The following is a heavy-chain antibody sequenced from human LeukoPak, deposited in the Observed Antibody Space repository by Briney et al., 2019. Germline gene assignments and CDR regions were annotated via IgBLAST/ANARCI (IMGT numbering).Heavy chain of an antibody. CDR3: ARGDTAFDY. Sequence: SGGCLRLSCAASGFTFSSYSMNWVRQAPGKGLEWVSSISSSSTYIYYADSVRGRFAISRDNAKNALYLQMNSLRAEDTAVYYCARGDTAFDYWGQGTLVTVAS. J-gene: IGHJ4*02. CDR1: GFTFSSYS. CDR2: ISSSSTYI. D-gene: IGHD5-18*01. V-gene: IGHV3-21*01.